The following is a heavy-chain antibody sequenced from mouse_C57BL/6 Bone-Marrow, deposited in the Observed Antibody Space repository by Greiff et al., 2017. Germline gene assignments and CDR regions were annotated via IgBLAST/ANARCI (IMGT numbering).Heavy chain of an antibody. CDR3: TIYPRAY. CDR1: GYTFTSYW. Sequence: VQLQQSGTVLARPGASVKMSCKTSGYTFTSYWMHWVKQRPGQGLEWIGAIYPGNSDTSYNQKFKGKAKLTAVTSDSTAYIELSSLTNEDSTVYYCTIYPRAYWGQGTLVTVSA. CDR2: IYPGNSDT. V-gene: IGHV1-5*01. J-gene: IGHJ3*01.